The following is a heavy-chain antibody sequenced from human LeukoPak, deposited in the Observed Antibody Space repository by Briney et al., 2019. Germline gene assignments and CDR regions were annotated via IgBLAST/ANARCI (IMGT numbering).Heavy chain of an antibody. J-gene: IGHJ5*02. V-gene: IGHV1-18*01. CDR1: GYTFTSYG. D-gene: IGHD6-13*01. CDR3: ARDTDAQDPSLAAAGLYNWFDP. Sequence: ASVKVSCKASGYTFTSYGISWVRQAPGQGPEWMGWISAYNGNTNYAQKLQGRVTMTTDTSTSTAYMELRSLRSDDTAVYYCARDTDAQDPSLAAAGLYNWFDPWGQGTLVTVSS. CDR2: ISAYNGNT.